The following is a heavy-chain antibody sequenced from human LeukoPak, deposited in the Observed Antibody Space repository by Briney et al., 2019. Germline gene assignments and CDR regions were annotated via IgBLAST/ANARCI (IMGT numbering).Heavy chain of an antibody. D-gene: IGHD1-1*01. CDR2: IYHSGST. Sequence: SETLSLTCAVSGGSISSSNWWSWVRQPPGKGLEWIGEIYHSGSTNYNPSLKSRVTISVDKSKNQFSLKLSSVTAADTAVYYCARDRGTWNDDGFDYWGQGTLVTVSS. CDR1: GGSISSSNW. V-gene: IGHV4-4*02. J-gene: IGHJ4*02. CDR3: ARDRGTWNDDGFDY.